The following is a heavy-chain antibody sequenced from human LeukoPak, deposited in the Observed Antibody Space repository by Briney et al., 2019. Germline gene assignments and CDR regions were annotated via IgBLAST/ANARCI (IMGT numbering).Heavy chain of an antibody. J-gene: IGHJ4*02. CDR3: ARSPAYFSDY. V-gene: IGHV4-34*01. D-gene: IGHD2-2*01. Sequence: PSETLSLTCAVYGGSFSGYYWSWIRQPPGKGLEWIGEINHSGSTNYNPSLKSRVTISVDTSKNQFSLKLSSVTAADTAVYYCARSPAYFSDYWGQGPLFTAPS. CDR1: GGSFSGYY. CDR2: INHSGST.